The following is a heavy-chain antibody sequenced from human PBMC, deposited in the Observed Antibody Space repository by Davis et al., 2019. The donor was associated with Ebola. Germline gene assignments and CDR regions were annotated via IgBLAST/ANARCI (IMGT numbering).Heavy chain of an antibody. J-gene: IGHJ5*02. CDR3: ARGTDRFLEWLGFDP. CDR1: GGSISSGDYY. D-gene: IGHD3-3*01. V-gene: IGHV4-30-4*01. CDR2: IYYSGST. Sequence: PSETLSLTCTVSGGSISSGDYYWSWIRQPPGKGLEWIGYIYYSGSTYYNPSLKSRVTISVDTSKNQFSLKLSSVTAADTAVYYCARGTDRFLEWLGFDPWGQGTLVTVSS.